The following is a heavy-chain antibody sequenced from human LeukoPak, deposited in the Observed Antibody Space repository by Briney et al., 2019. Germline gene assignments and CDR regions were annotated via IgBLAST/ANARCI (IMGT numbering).Heavy chain of an antibody. D-gene: IGHD4-17*01. CDR3: ASFLYGGARPRDY. J-gene: IGHJ4*02. CDR2: IYYSGST. CDR1: GGSISSGDYY. Sequence: SETLSFTCTVSGGSISSGDYYWSWIRQPPGKGLEWIGYIYYSGSTYYNPSLKSRVTISVDTSKNQFSLKLSSVTAADTAVYYCASFLYGGARPRDYWGQGTLVTVSS. V-gene: IGHV4-30-4*01.